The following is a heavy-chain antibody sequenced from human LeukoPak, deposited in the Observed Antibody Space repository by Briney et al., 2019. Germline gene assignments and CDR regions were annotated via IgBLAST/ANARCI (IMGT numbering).Heavy chain of an antibody. V-gene: IGHV4-59*01. J-gene: IGHJ4*02. CDR2: IYYSGST. D-gene: IGHD3-22*01. CDR3: ARHYYDSSGYFDY. CDR1: GGSISSYY. Sequence: SETLSLTCTGSGGSISSYYWSWIRQPPGKGLEWIGYIYYSGSTNYNPSLKSRVTISVDTSKNQFSLKLSSVTAADTAVYYCARHYYDSSGYFDYWGQGTLVTVSS.